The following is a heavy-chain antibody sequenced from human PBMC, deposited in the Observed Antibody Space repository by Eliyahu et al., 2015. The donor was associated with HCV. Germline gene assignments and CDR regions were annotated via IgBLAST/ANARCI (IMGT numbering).Heavy chain of an antibody. CDR2: IYPGDSDT. J-gene: IGHJ4*02. D-gene: IGHD3-22*01. CDR3: ARGGNYDSPVYFDL. V-gene: IGHV5-51*03. Sequence: EVQLVQSRAEVARPGESLKISCKASEYTFTNYWIAWVRQMPGRGLPWVGVIYPGDSDTKYSPSFQGRVTISADESVTTAYLQWSSLRASDSGFYYCARGGNYDSPVYFDLWGQGTLVTVSS. CDR1: EYTFTNYW.